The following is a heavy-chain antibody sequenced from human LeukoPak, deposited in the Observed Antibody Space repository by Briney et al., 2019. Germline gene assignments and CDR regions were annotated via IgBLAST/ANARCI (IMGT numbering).Heavy chain of an antibody. CDR3: ARELPRWYFDY. J-gene: IGHJ4*02. D-gene: IGHD2-15*01. CDR2: INPNSGGT. Sequence: ASVKVSCKASGYTFTDYYMHWVRQAPGQGLEWMGWINPNSGGTNYAQKFQGRVTMTRDTSISTAYMELSRPRSDDTAVYYCARELPRWYFDYWGQGTLVTVSS. CDR1: GYTFTDYY. V-gene: IGHV1-2*02.